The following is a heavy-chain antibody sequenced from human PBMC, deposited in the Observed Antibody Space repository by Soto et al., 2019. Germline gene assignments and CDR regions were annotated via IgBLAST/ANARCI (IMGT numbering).Heavy chain of an antibody. CDR3: ARDPDYGDYQNNSEFDY. J-gene: IGHJ4*02. D-gene: IGHD4-17*01. CDR1: GGTFSSYV. Sequence: QVQLVQSGAEVKKPGSSLKVSCKASGGTFSSYVFSWVRQAPGQGLEGRGGLIPIFGTANYAQKFQGRVTIIADKSTSTAYMELSSLRSEDTAVYYCARDPDYGDYQNNSEFDYWGQGTLVTVSS. V-gene: IGHV1-69*06. CDR2: LIPIFGTA.